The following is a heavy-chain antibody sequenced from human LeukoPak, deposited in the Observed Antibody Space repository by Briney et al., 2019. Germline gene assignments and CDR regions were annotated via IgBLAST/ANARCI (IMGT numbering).Heavy chain of an antibody. D-gene: IGHD4-17*01. CDR2: ISCSGYTI. J-gene: IGHJ3*02. CDR1: GFTLSLYE. Sequence: GGSLRLSCAASGFTLSLYEMNGLREAPGKGLEGVSYISCSGYTIYYALPVKGLFTISRDNPKHSPYLQMHTVSGEHTAVFFCARVRYGEYVRADAFDIWGQGTMVTVSS. V-gene: IGHV3-48*03. CDR3: ARVRYGEYVRADAFDI.